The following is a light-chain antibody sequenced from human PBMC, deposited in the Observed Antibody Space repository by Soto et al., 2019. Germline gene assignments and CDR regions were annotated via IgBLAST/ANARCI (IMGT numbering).Light chain of an antibody. J-gene: IGLJ1*01. CDR2: EVN. CDR1: GSDVGAYNY. CDR3: SSYAGSSNV. V-gene: IGLV2-8*01. Sequence: QSVLTQPPSASGSPGQSLTISCAGTGSDVGAYNYVSWYQQHPGKAPKLMIYEVNKRPSGVPDRFSGSKSGNTASLTVSGLQAEDEADYYCSSYAGSSNVFGTGTKVTVL.